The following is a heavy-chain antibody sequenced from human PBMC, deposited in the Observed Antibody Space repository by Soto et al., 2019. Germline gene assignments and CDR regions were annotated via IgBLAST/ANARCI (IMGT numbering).Heavy chain of an antibody. Sequence: QVQLVQSGPEVKKPGASVKVSCKASGYTFTSYAISWVRQAPGQGLEWVGWISVYNGNTNYAKNLQDGIYMSTDKSTSTAYMELRRLRSDDTAVYYCARDYTGYASYLDPWGQGTLVTVSS. V-gene: IGHV1-18*01. D-gene: IGHD2-2*01. J-gene: IGHJ5*02. CDR2: ISVYNGNT. CDR1: GYTFTSYA. CDR3: ARDYTGYASYLDP.